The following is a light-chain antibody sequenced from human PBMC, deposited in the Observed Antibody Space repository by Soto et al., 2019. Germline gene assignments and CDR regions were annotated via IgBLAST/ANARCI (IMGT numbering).Light chain of an antibody. J-gene: IGLJ1*01. V-gene: IGLV2-14*03. Sequence: QSVVTQPAPVSGSPGQSITISCTGTSSDVGGYNYVSWYQHHPGKAPKLMIYDVSNRPSGVSNRFSGSKSGNTASLTISGLQPEDEADYYCCSYTTSNTRQIVFGTGTKVTVL. CDR2: DVS. CDR3: CSYTTSNTRQIV. CDR1: SSDVGGYNY.